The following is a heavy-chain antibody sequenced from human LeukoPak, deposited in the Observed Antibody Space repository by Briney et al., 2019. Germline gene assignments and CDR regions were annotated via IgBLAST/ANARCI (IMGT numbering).Heavy chain of an antibody. CDR1: GYTFTSYY. D-gene: IGHD5-24*01. CDR2: INPSGGST. V-gene: IGHV1-46*01. J-gene: IGHJ4*02. CDR3: ASPGEEMATIPLDY. Sequence: ASVKVSCKASGYTFTSYYLHWVRQAPGQGLEWMGIINPSGGSTSYAQKFQGRVTMTRDMSTSTVYMELSSLRSEDTAVYYCASPGEEMATIPLDYWGQGTLVTVSS.